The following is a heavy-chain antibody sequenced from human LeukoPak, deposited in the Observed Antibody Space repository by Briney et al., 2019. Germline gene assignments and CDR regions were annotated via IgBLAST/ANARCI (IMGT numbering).Heavy chain of an antibody. CDR1: GGSISSNNW. Sequence: PSGTLSLTCAVSGGSISSNNWWSWVRPTPGKGLEWIGEIYNSGSTNYNPSLKSRVTISVDKSKNQFSLRLSSVTAADTALYYCARSGNSWYFDLWGRGTLVTVSS. CDR2: IYNSGST. J-gene: IGHJ2*01. V-gene: IGHV4-4*02. CDR3: ARSGNSWYFDL. D-gene: IGHD4-23*01.